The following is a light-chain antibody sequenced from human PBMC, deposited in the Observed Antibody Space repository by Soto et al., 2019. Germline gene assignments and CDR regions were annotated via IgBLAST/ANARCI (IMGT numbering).Light chain of an antibody. Sequence: EIVMTQSPATLSVSPGERATLSCRASQSVRSNLAWYQQKPGQAPSLLIYGASTRATGIPARFSGSGSGTDFTLTISSLQSEDFAVYYCQQYNNWPRTFGKGTKVEIK. CDR2: GAS. CDR3: QQYNNWPRT. CDR1: QSVRSN. V-gene: IGKV3-15*01. J-gene: IGKJ1*01.